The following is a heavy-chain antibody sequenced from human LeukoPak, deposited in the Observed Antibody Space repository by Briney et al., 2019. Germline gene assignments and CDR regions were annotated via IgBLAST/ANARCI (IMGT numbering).Heavy chain of an antibody. V-gene: IGHV3-7*01. D-gene: IGHD5-18*01. Sequence: PGGSLRLSCAASGFSFTTYWLGWVRQPPGKGLEWVANIKQDGSEKYYVDSVKGRFTISRDNAKTSLYLQMNSLRAEDTAVYYCARHLSGVTGYTYGRGIDYWGQGTLVTVSS. CDR2: IKQDGSEK. CDR3: ARHLSGVTGYTYGRGIDY. J-gene: IGHJ4*02. CDR1: GFSFTTYW.